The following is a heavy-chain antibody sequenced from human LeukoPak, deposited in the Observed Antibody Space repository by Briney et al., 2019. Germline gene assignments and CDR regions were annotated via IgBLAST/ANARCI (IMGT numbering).Heavy chain of an antibody. CDR2: TSHSGST. D-gene: IGHD3-22*01. CDR1: GYSISSGYY. Sequence: SETLSLTCTVSGYSISSGYYWSWIRQPPGKGLEWIGYTSHSGSTYYNPSLKSRVTISVDTSKNQFSLKLSSVTAADTAVYYCARVPAWDYYDSSGYYYNYFDYWGQGTLVTVSS. V-gene: IGHV4-38-2*02. J-gene: IGHJ4*02. CDR3: ARVPAWDYYDSSGYYYNYFDY.